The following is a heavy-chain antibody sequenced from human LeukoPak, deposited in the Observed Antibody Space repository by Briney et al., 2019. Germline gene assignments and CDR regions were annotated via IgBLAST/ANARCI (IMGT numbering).Heavy chain of an antibody. CDR1: GGSISSYY. J-gene: IGHJ4*02. Sequence: SETLSLTCTVSGGSISSYYWSWIRQPAGKGLEWIGRIYTSGSTNYNPSLKSRVTMSVDTSKNQFSLKLSSVTAADTAVYYCARWYYYDSSGYYYFDYWGQGALVTVSS. D-gene: IGHD3-22*01. V-gene: IGHV4-4*07. CDR2: IYTSGST. CDR3: ARWYYYDSSGYYYFDY.